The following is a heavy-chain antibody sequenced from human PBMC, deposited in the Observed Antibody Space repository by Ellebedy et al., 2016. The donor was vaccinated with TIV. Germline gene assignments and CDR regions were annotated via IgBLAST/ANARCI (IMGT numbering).Heavy chain of an antibody. Sequence: AASVKVSCKASGGTFSSYAISWVRQAPGQGLEWMGGIIPIFGTANYAQKFQGSVTITADESTSTAYMELSSLRSEDTAVYYCARGANTAMAPVPYYYYYGMDVWGQGTTVTVSS. J-gene: IGHJ6*02. CDR1: GGTFSSYA. D-gene: IGHD5-18*01. CDR2: IIPIFGTA. CDR3: ARGANTAMAPVPYYYYYGMDV. V-gene: IGHV1-69*13.